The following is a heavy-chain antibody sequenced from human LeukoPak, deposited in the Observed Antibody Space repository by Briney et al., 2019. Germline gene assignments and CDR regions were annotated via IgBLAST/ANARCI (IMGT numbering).Heavy chain of an antibody. Sequence: PGGSLRLSCAASGFTFSSYGMHWVRQAPGKGLEWVAVIWYDGSNKYYADSVKGRFTISRDNSKNTLYLQMNSLRAEDTAVYYCAIDRLQYNWFDPWGQGTLVTVSS. CDR3: AIDRLQYNWFDP. D-gene: IGHD4-11*01. V-gene: IGHV3-30*02. CDR2: IWYDGSNK. CDR1: GFTFSSYG. J-gene: IGHJ5*02.